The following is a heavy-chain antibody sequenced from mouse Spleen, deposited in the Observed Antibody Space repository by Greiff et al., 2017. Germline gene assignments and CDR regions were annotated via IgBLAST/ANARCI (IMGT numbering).Heavy chain of an antibody. CDR1: GYTFTDYY. Sequence: VQLQQSGPVLVKPGASVKMSCKASGYTFTDYYMNWVKQSHGKSLEWIGVINPYNGGTSYNQKFKGKATLTVDKSSSTAYMELNSLTSEDSAVYYCARQDYYGSSYKWYFDVWGAGTTVTVSS. CDR3: ARQDYYGSSYKWYFDV. D-gene: IGHD1-1*01. CDR2: INPYNGGT. J-gene: IGHJ1*01. V-gene: IGHV1-19*01.